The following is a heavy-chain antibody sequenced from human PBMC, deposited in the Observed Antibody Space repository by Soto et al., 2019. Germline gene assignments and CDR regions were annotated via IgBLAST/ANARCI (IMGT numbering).Heavy chain of an antibody. D-gene: IGHD2-2*01. CDR3: AKPLGYCISTSCFRGPNWFDP. CDR1: GYSFTSYW. J-gene: IGHJ5*02. Sequence: GESLKISCKGSGYSFTSYWIGWVRQAPGKGLEWVAVIWYDGSNKYYADSVKGRFTISRDNSKNTLYLQMNSLRAEDTAVYYCAKPLGYCISTSCFRGPNWFDPWGQGTLVTVSS. V-gene: IGHV3-33*06. CDR2: IWYDGSNK.